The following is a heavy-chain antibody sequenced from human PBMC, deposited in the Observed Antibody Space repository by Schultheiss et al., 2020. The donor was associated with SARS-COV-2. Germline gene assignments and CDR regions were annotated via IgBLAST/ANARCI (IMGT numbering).Heavy chain of an antibody. CDR1: GGSVSSGSYY. D-gene: IGHD3-3*01. CDR3: ARAHGSGYFSYYYGMDV. J-gene: IGHJ6*02. Sequence: SETLSLTCTVSGGSVSSGSYYWSWIRQPPGKGLEWIGYIYYSGSTNYNPSLKSRVTISVDTSKNQFSLKLSSVTAADTAVYYCARAHGSGYFSYYYGMDVWGQGTTVTVSS. CDR2: IYYSGST. V-gene: IGHV4-61*01.